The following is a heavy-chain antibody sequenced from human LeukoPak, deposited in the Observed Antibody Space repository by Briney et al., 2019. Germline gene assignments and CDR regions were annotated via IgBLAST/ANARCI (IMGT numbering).Heavy chain of an antibody. CDR1: GYTLTELS. Sequence: ASVKVSCKVSGYTLTELSMHWVRQAPGKGLEWMGGFDPEDGETIYAQKFQGRVTMTEDTSTDTAYMELSSLKASDTAIYYCARHVASSTWSTFDYWGQGTPVTVSS. D-gene: IGHD6-13*01. J-gene: IGHJ4*02. V-gene: IGHV1-24*01. CDR3: ARHVASSTWSTFDY. CDR2: FDPEDGET.